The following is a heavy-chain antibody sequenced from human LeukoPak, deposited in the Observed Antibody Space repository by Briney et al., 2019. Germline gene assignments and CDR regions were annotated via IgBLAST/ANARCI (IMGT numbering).Heavy chain of an antibody. J-gene: IGHJ4*02. CDR2: ISYDGSNK. D-gene: IGHD2-15*01. CDR3: AKAMRSLYCSGGSCYQIGY. CDR1: GFTFSSYG. Sequence: GGSLRLSCAASGFTFSSYGMHWVRQAPGKGLEWVAVISYDGSNKYYADSVKGRFTISRDNSKNTLYLQMNSLRAEDTAVYYCAKAMRSLYCSGGSCYQIGYWGQGTLVTVSS. V-gene: IGHV3-30*18.